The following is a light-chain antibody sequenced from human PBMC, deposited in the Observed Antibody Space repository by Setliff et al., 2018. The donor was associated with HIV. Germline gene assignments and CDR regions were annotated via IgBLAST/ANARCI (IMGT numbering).Light chain of an antibody. Sequence: QSALTQPPSASGSPGQSVSISCTGTTSDIDNFDYVSWYQQHPGKAPKLIIYEVTKRPSGVPDRFPGSKSDNTASLTVSGLQTEDEADYYCYSYAGNNFYVFGSGTKGTVL. CDR2: EVT. CDR1: TSDIDNFDY. V-gene: IGLV2-8*01. CDR3: YSYAGNNFYV. J-gene: IGLJ1*01.